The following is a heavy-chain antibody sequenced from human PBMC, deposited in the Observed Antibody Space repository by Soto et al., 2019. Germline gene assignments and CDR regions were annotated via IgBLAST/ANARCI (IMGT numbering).Heavy chain of an antibody. CDR1: GSSISPYY. V-gene: IGHV4-59*01. J-gene: IGHJ4*02. D-gene: IGHD4-17*01. CDR2: IYYTGST. CDR3: TRVGGYYGDYPNFDY. Sequence: SETLSLTCTVSGSSISPYYWSWIRQPPGKGLEWIGYIYYTGSTKYNPSLKSRVTLSLGTSRNQLSLKLSSVTAADTAVYYCTRVGGYYGDYPNFDYWGPGTLVTVSS.